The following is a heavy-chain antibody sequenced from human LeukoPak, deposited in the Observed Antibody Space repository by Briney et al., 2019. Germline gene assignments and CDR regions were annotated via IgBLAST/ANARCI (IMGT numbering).Heavy chain of an antibody. CDR2: ISYDGSNT. D-gene: IGHD3-3*01. CDR1: GFTVSSNY. Sequence: QPGGSLRLSCAASGFTVSSNYMSWVRQAPGKGLEWVAVISYDGSNTYYEDSVKGRFTISRDNSKNTLYLQMNSLRAEDMAVYYCAREEWYYFDYWGQGTLVTVSS. J-gene: IGHJ4*02. V-gene: IGHV3-30-3*01. CDR3: AREEWYYFDY.